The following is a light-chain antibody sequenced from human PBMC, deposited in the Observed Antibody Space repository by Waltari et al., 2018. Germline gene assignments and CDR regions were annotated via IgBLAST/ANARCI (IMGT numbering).Light chain of an antibody. J-gene: IGKJ4*01. CDR3: QQYGSSPLT. V-gene: IGKV3-20*01. Sequence: EIVLTQSPGTLSLSPWERATLSCRASQSVSSSYLAWYQQKPGQAPRLLIYGASSRATGIPDRFSGSGSGTDFTLTISRVEPEDFAVYYCQQYGSSPLTFGGGTKVEIK. CDR2: GAS. CDR1: QSVSSSY.